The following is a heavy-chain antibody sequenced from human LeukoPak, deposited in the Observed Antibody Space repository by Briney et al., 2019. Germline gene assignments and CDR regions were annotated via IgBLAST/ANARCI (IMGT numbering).Heavy chain of an antibody. CDR2: ISGSGGST. CDR1: GFTFSSYA. J-gene: IGHJ4*02. V-gene: IGHV3-23*01. Sequence: PGGSLRLSCAASGFTFSSYAMSWVRQAPGKGLEWVSAISGSGGSTYYADSVKGRFTISRDNSKNTLYLQMNSLRAEDTAVYYCAKEGDPYGSGNVGYFDYWGQGTLVTVSS. D-gene: IGHD3-10*01. CDR3: AKEGDPYGSGNVGYFDY.